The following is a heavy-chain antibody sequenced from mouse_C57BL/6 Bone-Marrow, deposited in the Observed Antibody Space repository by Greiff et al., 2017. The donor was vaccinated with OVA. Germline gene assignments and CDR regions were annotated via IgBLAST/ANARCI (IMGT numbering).Heavy chain of an antibody. Sequence: EVQLVESGPGLVKPSQSLSLTCSVTGYSFTSGYYWYCIRQLPGNKLEWMGYISYDGSNNYNPSLKNRISITRDTSKNQFFLKLNSVTTEDTATYYCACYCRNNLYYAMDYWGQGTSVTVSS. CDR2: ISYDGSN. D-gene: IGHD6-1*01. CDR3: ACYCRNNLYYAMDY. J-gene: IGHJ4*01. V-gene: IGHV3-6*01. CDR1: GYSFTSGYY.